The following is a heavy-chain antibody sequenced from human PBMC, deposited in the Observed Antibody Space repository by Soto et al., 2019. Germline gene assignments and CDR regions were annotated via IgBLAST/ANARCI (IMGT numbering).Heavy chain of an antibody. J-gene: IGHJ4*02. Sequence: SDAPSLPSRVSGGSISCRVSHRSLIRQPPGKGLEWIGYIYYSGSTYYNPSLKSRVTISVDTSKNQFSLKLSSVTAADTAVYYCARARGARYFDYWGQGTLVTVSS. CDR3: ARARGARYFDY. D-gene: IGHD2-15*01. V-gene: IGHV4-30-4*02. CDR1: GGSISCRVSH. CDR2: IYYSGST.